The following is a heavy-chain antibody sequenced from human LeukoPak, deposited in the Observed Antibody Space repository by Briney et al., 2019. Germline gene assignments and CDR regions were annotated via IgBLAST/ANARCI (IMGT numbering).Heavy chain of an antibody. V-gene: IGHV3-43D*03. D-gene: IGHD1-26*01. Sequence: GGSLRLSCAASGSTFDDYAMHWVRQAPGKGLEWVSLISWDGGSTYYADSVKGRFTISRDNSKNSLYLQMNSLRAEDTALYYCAKATWELIDYWGQGTLVTVSS. J-gene: IGHJ4*02. CDR3: AKATWELIDY. CDR2: ISWDGGST. CDR1: GSTFDDYA.